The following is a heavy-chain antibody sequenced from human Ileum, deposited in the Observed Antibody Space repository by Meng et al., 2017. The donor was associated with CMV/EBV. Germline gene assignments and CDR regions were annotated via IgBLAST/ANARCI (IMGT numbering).Heavy chain of an antibody. Sequence: VLVVWSGGGLIQPAGYLCPSCAASGCTVSSNYISWVRQAPGKGLEWVSVIYSGGSTYYADSVKGRFTISRDNSKNTLYLQMNSLRVEDTAVYYCARMSYWGQGTLVTVSS. V-gene: IGHV3-53*01. CDR2: IYSGGST. CDR1: GCTVSSNY. CDR3: ARMSY. J-gene: IGHJ4*02.